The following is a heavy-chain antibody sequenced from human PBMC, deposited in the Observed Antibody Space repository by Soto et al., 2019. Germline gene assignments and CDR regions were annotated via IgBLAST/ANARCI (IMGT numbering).Heavy chain of an antibody. J-gene: IGHJ4*02. Sequence: GSLRLSCAASGFTFSSYSMNWVRQAPGKGLEWVSSISSSSSYIYYADSVKGRFTISRDNAKNSLYLQMNSLRAEDTAVYYCARRANTAMDAAFDYWGQGTLVTVSS. D-gene: IGHD5-18*01. CDR3: ARRANTAMDAAFDY. V-gene: IGHV3-21*01. CDR2: ISSSSSYI. CDR1: GFTFSSYS.